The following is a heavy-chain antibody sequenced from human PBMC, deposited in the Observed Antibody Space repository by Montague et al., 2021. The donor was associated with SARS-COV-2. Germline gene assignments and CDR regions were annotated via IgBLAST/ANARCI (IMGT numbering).Heavy chain of an antibody. J-gene: IGHJ4*02. Sequence: SLRLSCAASGFIFSSYEMNWVRQAPGKGLEWVSYISSSGRTIYYADSVKGRFTISRDNAKNSLYLQMNSLRAEDTAVYYCARGLPGLRARALFDYWGQGSLVTVSS. V-gene: IGHV3-48*03. CDR2: ISSSGRTI. CDR1: GFIFSSYE. CDR3: ARGLPGLRARALFDY. D-gene: IGHD5-12*01.